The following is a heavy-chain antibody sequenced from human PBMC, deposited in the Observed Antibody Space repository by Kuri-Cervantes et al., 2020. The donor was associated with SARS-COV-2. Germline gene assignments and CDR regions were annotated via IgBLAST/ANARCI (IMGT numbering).Heavy chain of an antibody. D-gene: IGHD3-22*01. CDR3: ASISVAAERHSYYYDSSGYYAKPYYYGMDV. Sequence: GSLRLSCTVSGGSVSSGSYYWSWIRQPPGKGLEWIGYIYYSGSTNYNPSLKSRVTISVDTSKNQFSLKLSSVTAADTAVYYCASISVAAERHSYYYDSSGYYAKPYYYGMDVWGQGTTVTVSS. CDR1: GGSVSSGSYY. CDR2: IYYSGST. V-gene: IGHV4-61*01. J-gene: IGHJ6*02.